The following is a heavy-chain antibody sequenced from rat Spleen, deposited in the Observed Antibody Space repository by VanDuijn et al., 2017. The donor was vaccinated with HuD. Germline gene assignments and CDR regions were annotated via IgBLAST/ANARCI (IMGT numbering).Heavy chain of an antibody. D-gene: IGHD1-10*01. CDR3: ARYNIYWYFDF. V-gene: IGHV3-1*01. CDR2: ISYSGST. J-gene: IGHJ1*01. CDR1: GYSIPSNY. Sequence: EVQLQESGPGLVKPSQSLSLTCSVTGYSIPSNYWGWIRKFQGNKMEWMGYISYSGSTSYNPSLKSRISITRDTSKNQFFLQLNSVTTEDTATYYCARYNIYWYFDFWGPGTMVTVSS.